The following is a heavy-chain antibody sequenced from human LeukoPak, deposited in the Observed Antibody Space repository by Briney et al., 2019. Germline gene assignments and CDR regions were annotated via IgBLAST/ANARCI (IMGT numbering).Heavy chain of an antibody. D-gene: IGHD4-17*01. CDR2: ISYDGCNK. Sequence: GGSLRLSCAASGFTFSSYGMHWVRQAPGKGLEWVAVISYDGCNKYYADSVKGRFTISRDNSKNTLYLQMNSLRAEDTAVYYCANDGVTTNWGQGTLVTVSS. CDR1: GFTFSSYG. V-gene: IGHV3-30*18. CDR3: ANDGVTTN. J-gene: IGHJ4*02.